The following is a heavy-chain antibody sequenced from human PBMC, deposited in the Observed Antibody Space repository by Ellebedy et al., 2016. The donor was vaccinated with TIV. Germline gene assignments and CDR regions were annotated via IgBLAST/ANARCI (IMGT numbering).Heavy chain of an antibody. J-gene: IGHJ3*02. V-gene: IGHV6-1*01. Sequence: SQTLSLTCVISGDSASTNGVAWNWIRLSPSRGLEWLGRTYYRSQWFSESAVSVKGRVTINPDESKNQFSLQLDSVSPEDTALYYCARGRASAFDIWGQGTMVTVSS. CDR3: ARGRASAFDI. CDR1: GDSASTNGVA. CDR2: TYYRSQWFS.